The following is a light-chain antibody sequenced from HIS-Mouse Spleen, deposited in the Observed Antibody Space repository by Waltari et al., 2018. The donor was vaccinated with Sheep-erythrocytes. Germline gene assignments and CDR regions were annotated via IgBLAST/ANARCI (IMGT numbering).Light chain of an antibody. J-gene: IGLJ2*01. CDR2: KDS. CDR1: ALPKQY. Sequence: SYELTQPPSVSVSPGQTARITCSGDALPKQYSYWYQQKPGQAPVLVIYKDSERPSGIPRRLSGSSSGTTVTLTISGVQAEDEADYYCQSADSSVVFGGGTKLTVL. V-gene: IGLV3-25*03. CDR3: QSADSSVV.